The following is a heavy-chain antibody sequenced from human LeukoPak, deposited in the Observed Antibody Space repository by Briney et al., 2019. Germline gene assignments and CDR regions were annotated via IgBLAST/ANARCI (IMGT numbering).Heavy chain of an antibody. V-gene: IGHV3-23*01. CDR1: GFTFSSYA. D-gene: IGHD2-2*01. J-gene: IGHJ4*02. CDR3: AKVGTSCYAADY. Sequence: GGSLRLSCAASGFTFSSYAMSWARQAPGKGLEWVSAISGSGGSTYYADSVKGRFTISRDNSKNTLYLQMNSLRAEDTAVYYCAKVGTSCYAADYWGQGTLVTVSS. CDR2: ISGSGGST.